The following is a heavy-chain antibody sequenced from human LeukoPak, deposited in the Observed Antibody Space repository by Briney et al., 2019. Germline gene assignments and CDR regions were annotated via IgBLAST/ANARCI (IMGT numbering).Heavy chain of an antibody. CDR2: IYPGGSET. CDR3: ARASRDGYNQNFDH. Sequence: KFGESLKISCKGLGYSFSSYWNAWVRQRPGKGLEWMGIIYPGGSETRYDPSFQGQVTISADSSTSTAYPQWSTLRASDTAMYYCARASRDGYNQNFDHWGQGTLVTVSS. D-gene: IGHD5-24*01. J-gene: IGHJ4*02. V-gene: IGHV5-51*01. CDR1: GYSFSSYW.